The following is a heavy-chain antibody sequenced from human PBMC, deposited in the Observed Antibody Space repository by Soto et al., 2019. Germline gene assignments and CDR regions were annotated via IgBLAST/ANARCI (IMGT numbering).Heavy chain of an antibody. D-gene: IGHD2-15*01. Sequence: QVQLVESGGGVVQPGRSLRLSCAASDFTFSDYVMHWVRQAPGKGLEWVARISYDGNYKYYADPVKDRFTISRHTTKNTLFLQMNSLKAEDTAEYYCAKDRGRYCSGGSCLPFDGWSQGTLVTVSS. J-gene: IGHJ4*02. CDR1: DFTFSDYV. CDR2: ISYDGNYK. V-gene: IGHV3-30*18. CDR3: AKDRGRYCSGGSCLPFDG.